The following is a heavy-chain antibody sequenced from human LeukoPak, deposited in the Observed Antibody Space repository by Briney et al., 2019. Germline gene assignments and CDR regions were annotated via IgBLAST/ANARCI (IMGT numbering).Heavy chain of an antibody. CDR3: ARPPSMVRGVIEAFDI. V-gene: IGHV1-2*02. J-gene: IGHJ3*02. CDR1: GSTFTGYY. Sequence: ASVKVSCKASGSTFTGYYMHWVRQAPGQGLEWMGWINPNSGGTNYAQKFQGRVTMTRDTSISTAYMELSRLRSDDTAVYYCARPPSMVRGVIEAFDIWGQGTMVTVSS. D-gene: IGHD3-10*01. CDR2: INPNSGGT.